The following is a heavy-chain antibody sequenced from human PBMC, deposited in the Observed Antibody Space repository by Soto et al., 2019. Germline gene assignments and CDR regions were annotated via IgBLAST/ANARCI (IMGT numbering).Heavy chain of an antibody. Sequence: NPGGSLRLSCAASGFTFSSYSMNWVRQAPGKGLEWVSSISSSSSYIYYADSVKGQFTISRDNAKNSLYLQMNSLRAEDTAVYYCARDQPGYSYGYGLGYWGQGTLVTVSS. CDR2: ISSSSSYI. CDR3: ARDQPGYSYGYGLGY. CDR1: GFTFSSYS. V-gene: IGHV3-21*01. D-gene: IGHD5-18*01. J-gene: IGHJ4*02.